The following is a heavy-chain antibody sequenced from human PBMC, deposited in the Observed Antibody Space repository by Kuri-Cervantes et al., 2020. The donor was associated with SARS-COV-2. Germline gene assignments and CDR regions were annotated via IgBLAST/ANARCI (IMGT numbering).Heavy chain of an antibody. Sequence: GGSLRLSCAASGFTFSSYGMHWVRQVPGKGLEWVAVISYDGSNKYYADSVKGRFTISRDNSKNTLYLQMNSLRAEDTAVYYCAKDQSARYYDSSGLFDYWGQGTLVTVSS. J-gene: IGHJ4*02. D-gene: IGHD3-22*01. CDR2: ISYDGSNK. CDR1: GFTFSSYG. CDR3: AKDQSARYYDSSGLFDY. V-gene: IGHV3-30*18.